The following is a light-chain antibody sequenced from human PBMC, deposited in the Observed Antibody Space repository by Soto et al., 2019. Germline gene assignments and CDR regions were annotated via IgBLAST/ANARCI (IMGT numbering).Light chain of an antibody. CDR1: QGISSY. V-gene: IGKV1-9*01. CDR2: AAS. Sequence: DIQLTQSPSFLSASVGYRVTITCRASQGISSYLAWYQQKPGKAPKLLIYAASTLQSGVSSRFSGSGSGTEFTRTINSLQREDIAPYCCQQINSYPPTFGGGTKVEIK. CDR3: QQINSYPPT. J-gene: IGKJ4*01.